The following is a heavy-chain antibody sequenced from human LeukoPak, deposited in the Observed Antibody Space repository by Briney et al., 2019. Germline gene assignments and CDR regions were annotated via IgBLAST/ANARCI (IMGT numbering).Heavy chain of an antibody. CDR1: EFTFSSYS. J-gene: IGHJ4*02. CDR3: ARSRGNSGSYPLDY. D-gene: IGHD1-26*01. V-gene: IGHV3-48*01. CDR2: ISSSSSTI. Sequence: GSLRLSCEASEFTFSSYSMNWVSQAPGKGLEWVSYISSSSSTIYYAESVKGRFTISRDNAKNSLYLQMNSLRVEDTAVYYCARSRGNSGSYPLDYWGQGTLVTVSS.